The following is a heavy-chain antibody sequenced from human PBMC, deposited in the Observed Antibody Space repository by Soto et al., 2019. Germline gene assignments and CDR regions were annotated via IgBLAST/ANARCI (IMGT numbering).Heavy chain of an antibody. J-gene: IGHJ4*02. CDR3: TRGPSLEAFLDY. D-gene: IGHD1-1*01. CDR1: GGSISSYY. CDR2: IYYSGST. V-gene: IGHV4-59*12. Sequence: PSETLSLTCTVSGGSISSYYWSWIRQPPGKGLEWIGYIYYSGSTNYNPSLKSRVTISVDTSKNQFSLKLCSVTAADTAVYYCTRGPSLEAFLDYWGQRTLVTVSS.